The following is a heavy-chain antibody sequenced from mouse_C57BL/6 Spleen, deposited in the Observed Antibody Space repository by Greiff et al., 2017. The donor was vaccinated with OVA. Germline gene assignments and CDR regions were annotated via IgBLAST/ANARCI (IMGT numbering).Heavy chain of an antibody. D-gene: IGHD1-1*01. J-gene: IGHJ4*01. V-gene: IGHV1-64*01. Sequence: QVQLQQPGAELVKPGASVKLSCKASGYTFTSYWMHWVKQRPGQGLEWIGMIHPNSGSTNYNEKFKSKATLTVDKSSSTAYMQLSSLTSEDSAVYDGAGRKYYGSILYAMDYWGQGTSVTVSS. CDR3: AGRKYYGSILYAMDY. CDR2: IHPNSGST. CDR1: GYTFTSYW.